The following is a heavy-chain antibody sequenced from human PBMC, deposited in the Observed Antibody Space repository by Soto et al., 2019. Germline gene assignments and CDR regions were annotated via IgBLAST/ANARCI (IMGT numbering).Heavy chain of an antibody. J-gene: IGHJ4*02. CDR1: GYTFTSYY. V-gene: IGHV1-46*03. CDR3: ARGPTYYDFWSGYFKFDY. D-gene: IGHD3-3*01. CDR2: INPSGGST. Sequence: ASVKVSCKASGYTFTSYYMHWVRQAPGQGLEWMGIINPSGGSTSYAQKFQGRVTMTRDTSTSTVYMELSSLRSEDTAVYYCARGPTYYDFWSGYFKFDYWGQGTLVTVS.